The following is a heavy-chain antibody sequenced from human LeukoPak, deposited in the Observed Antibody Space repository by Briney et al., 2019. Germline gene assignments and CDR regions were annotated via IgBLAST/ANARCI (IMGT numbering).Heavy chain of an antibody. Sequence: GGSLRLSCAASGFTFSSYAMSWVRQAPGKGLEWVSAISGSGGSTYYADSVKGRLTISRDNAKNSLYLQMNSLRAEDTAVYYCARDPPYSSSWKYFDYWGQGTLVTVSS. CDR3: ARDPPYSSSWKYFDY. CDR2: ISGSGGST. J-gene: IGHJ4*02. D-gene: IGHD6-13*01. CDR1: GFTFSSYA. V-gene: IGHV3-23*01.